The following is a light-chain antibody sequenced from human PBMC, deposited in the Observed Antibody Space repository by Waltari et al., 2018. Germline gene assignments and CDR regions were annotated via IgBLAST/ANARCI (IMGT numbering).Light chain of an antibody. Sequence: EIVLTQSPGTLSLSPGERVTLSCRASQSVSSSYLAWYQQKPGQSPRLLIYAASSRATGIPDRFSGSGSGTDFTLTISRLEPEDFAVYYCQQYGSSPGTFGGGTKVEIK. CDR3: QQYGSSPGT. CDR2: AAS. CDR1: QSVSSSY. V-gene: IGKV3-20*01. J-gene: IGKJ4*01.